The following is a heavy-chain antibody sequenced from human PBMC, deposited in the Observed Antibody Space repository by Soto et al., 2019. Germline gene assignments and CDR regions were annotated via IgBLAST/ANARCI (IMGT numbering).Heavy chain of an antibody. CDR1: GYTFTGYY. V-gene: IGHV1-2*02. CDR2: INPNSCGT. Sequence: ASVKVSCKASGYTFTGYYMHWVRPAPGQGLEWMGWINPNSCGTNYAQKFQGRVTMTRDTSISKDYMELSRLRSDYTAVYCCARVPNYYYESSGYERAFAIWGQGTRV. CDR3: ARVPNYYYESSGYERAFAI. J-gene: IGHJ3*02. D-gene: IGHD3-22*01.